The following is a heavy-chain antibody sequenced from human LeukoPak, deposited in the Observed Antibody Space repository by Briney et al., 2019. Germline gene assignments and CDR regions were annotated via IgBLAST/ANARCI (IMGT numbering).Heavy chain of an antibody. CDR3: ARGKGIRYLEWLLSYH. CDR2: ISYERSNK. J-gene: IGHJ5*02. CDR1: GFTFSSYA. Sequence: PGGSLRLSCAASGFTFSSYAMSWVRQAPGKGLEWVAAISYERSNKDYADSVKGRFTISRDNSHNTVFLQMNSLRTEDTAVYFCARGKGIRYLEWLLSYHWGQGTLVTVSS. V-gene: IGHV3-30-3*01. D-gene: IGHD3-3*01.